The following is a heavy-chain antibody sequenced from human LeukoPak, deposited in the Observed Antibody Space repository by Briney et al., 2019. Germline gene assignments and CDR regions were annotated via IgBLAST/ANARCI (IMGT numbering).Heavy chain of an antibody. CDR2: IKQDGSEK. CDR3: ARRTYCGGDCYYEDY. J-gene: IGHJ4*02. CDR1: GFTFSSYW. D-gene: IGHD2-21*02. V-gene: IGHV3-7*03. Sequence: GGSLRLSCVASGFTFSSYWMSWVRQAPGKGLEWVANIKQDGSEKYYVDSVKGRFTISRDSAKNSLYLQMNSLRAEDTAVYYCARRTYCGGDCYYEDYWGQGTLVTVSS.